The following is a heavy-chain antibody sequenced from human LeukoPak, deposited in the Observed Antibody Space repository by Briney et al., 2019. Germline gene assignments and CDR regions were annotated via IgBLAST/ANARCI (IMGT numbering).Heavy chain of an antibody. CDR2: IYSGERT. V-gene: IGHV3-53*01. J-gene: IGHJ4*02. Sequence: GGSLRLSSVASGFTVSSSYMSRVRQAPGKGLAWVSIIYSGERTYYADSVKGRFTISRDTSKNTLYLHMNSLRAEDTGMYYCARDNSGSIDYWGQGTLVTVSS. D-gene: IGHD1-1*01. CDR3: ARDNSGSIDY. CDR1: GFTVSSSY.